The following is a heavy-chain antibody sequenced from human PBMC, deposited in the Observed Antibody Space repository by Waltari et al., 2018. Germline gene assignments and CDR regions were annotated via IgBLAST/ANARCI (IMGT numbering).Heavy chain of an antibody. CDR3: ARVGATVTYFDY. Sequence: QVQLQESGPGLVKPSETLSLTCAVSGYSISSGYYWGWIRQPPGKGLEWIGSIYHSGSTYYNPSLKSRVTISVDTSKNQFSLKLSSVTAADTAVYYCARVGATVTYFDYWGQGTLVTVSS. CDR2: IYHSGST. V-gene: IGHV4-38-2*01. CDR1: GYSISSGYY. D-gene: IGHD4-17*01. J-gene: IGHJ4*02.